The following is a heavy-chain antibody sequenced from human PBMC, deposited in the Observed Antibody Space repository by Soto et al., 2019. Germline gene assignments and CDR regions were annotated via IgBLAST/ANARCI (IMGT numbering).Heavy chain of an antibody. CDR1: GFTFDDFA. J-gene: IGHJ6*03. CDR2: ISWHSRSI. V-gene: IGHV3-9*01. D-gene: IGHD1-26*01. CDR3: AKDKVFRTWGLYYMDV. Sequence: EVQLVESGGGLVQPGRSLRLSCAASGFTFDDFAMHWVRQSPGKGLEWVSGISWHSRSIGYGDSVKGRFPISRDNAKNSLYLEMNTLKPEDTALYYCAKDKVFRTWGLYYMDVWGKGTTVTVSS.